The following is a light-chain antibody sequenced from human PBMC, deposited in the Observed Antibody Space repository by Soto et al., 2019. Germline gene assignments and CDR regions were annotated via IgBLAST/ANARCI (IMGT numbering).Light chain of an antibody. CDR1: QSISSW. CDR3: QQSFTTPVT. CDR2: AAS. J-gene: IGKJ1*01. V-gene: IGKV1-39*01. Sequence: DIQMTQSPSTLSASVGDRVTITCRASQSISSWLAWYQQKSGKAPKLLIYAASNLQSGVPSRFSGSGSGTDFTLTISSLQPEDFATYYCQQSFTTPVTFGQGTKVDIK.